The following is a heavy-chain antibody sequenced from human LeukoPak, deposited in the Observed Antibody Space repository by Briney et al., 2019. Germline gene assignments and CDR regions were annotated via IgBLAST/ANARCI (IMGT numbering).Heavy chain of an antibody. J-gene: IGHJ4*02. V-gene: IGHV4-39*01. Sequence: SETLSLTCTVSGGSISSSSYYWGWIRQPPGKGLEWIGSIDYSGSTYYSPSLKSRVTISVDTSKNQFSLNLSSVTAADTAVYYCARLYYDSSGYYQICYFDYWGQGTLVTVSS. CDR1: GGSISSSSYY. CDR2: IDYSGST. CDR3: ARLYYDSSGYYQICYFDY. D-gene: IGHD3-22*01.